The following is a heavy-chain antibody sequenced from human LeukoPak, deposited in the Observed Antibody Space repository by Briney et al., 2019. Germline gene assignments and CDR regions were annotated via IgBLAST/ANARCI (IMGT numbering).Heavy chain of an antibody. CDR1: GGSISSYY. CDR2: IYYSWST. Sequence: SETLSLTCTGSGGSISSYYWSWIRQPPGKGLEWIGYIYYSWSTNYNPSLKSRATISVDTSKNQFSLKLSSVTAADTAVYYCARGSPYCSSTSCYPLGDYWGQGTLVTVSS. J-gene: IGHJ4*02. CDR3: ARGSPYCSSTSCYPLGDY. D-gene: IGHD2-2*01. V-gene: IGHV4-59*01.